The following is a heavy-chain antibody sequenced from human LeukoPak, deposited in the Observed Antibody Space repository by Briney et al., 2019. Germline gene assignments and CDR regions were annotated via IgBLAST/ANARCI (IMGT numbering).Heavy chain of an antibody. CDR2: ISYDGSNK. D-gene: IGHD5-18*01. J-gene: IGHJ4*02. Sequence: GRSLRLSCAASGFTFSSYGMHWVRQAPGKGLEWVAVISYDGSNKYYADSVKGRFTISRDNSKNTLYLQMNSLRVEDTAVYYCAKDREAMATLYYFDYWGQGTLVTVSS. V-gene: IGHV3-30*18. CDR3: AKDREAMATLYYFDY. CDR1: GFTFSSYG.